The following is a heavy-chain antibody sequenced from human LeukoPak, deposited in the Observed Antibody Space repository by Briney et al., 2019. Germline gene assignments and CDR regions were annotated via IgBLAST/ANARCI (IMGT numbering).Heavy chain of an antibody. Sequence: GGSLRLSCGASGFTFSEYWMSWVRQAPGRGPEWVANIKGDGSKIYYVASVKGRFTISRDNAKNSVYLQMNGLRAEDTAVYYCARAGAYSSSSPAGLWGQGTLVTVSS. CDR2: IKGDGSKI. V-gene: IGHV3-7*01. CDR3: ARAGAYSSSSPAGL. J-gene: IGHJ4*02. CDR1: GFTFSEYW. D-gene: IGHD6-6*01.